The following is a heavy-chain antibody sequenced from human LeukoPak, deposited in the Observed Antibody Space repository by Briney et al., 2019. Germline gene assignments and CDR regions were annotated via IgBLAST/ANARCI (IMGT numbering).Heavy chain of an antibody. V-gene: IGHV4-59*01. J-gene: IGHJ3*02. CDR1: GGSISSYY. D-gene: IGHD2-15*01. CDR3: ARNPLVVAAPGAFDI. CDR2: IYYSGST. Sequence: SETLSLTCTVSGGSISSYYWSWIRQPPGKGLEWIGYIYYSGSTNYNPSLKSRVTISVDTSKNQFSQKLSSVTAADTAVYYCARNPLVVAAPGAFDIWGQGTMVTVSS.